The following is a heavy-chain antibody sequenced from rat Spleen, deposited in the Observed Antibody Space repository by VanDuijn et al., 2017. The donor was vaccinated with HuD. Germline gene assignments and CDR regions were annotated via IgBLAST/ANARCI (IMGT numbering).Heavy chain of an antibody. D-gene: IGHD3-1*01. CDR2: ISFDAGTT. CDR3: AKGAPPDY. Sequence: EVQLVESGGGLVQPGRSMKLSCVASGFIFSNYDMAWVRQAPKKGLEWVAYISFDAGTTYYRDSVKARFTISRDNAEKTVFLQMNSLRSEDTGTYYCAKGAPPDYWGQGVMVTVSS. J-gene: IGHJ2*01. V-gene: IGHV5-25*01. CDR1: GFIFSNYD.